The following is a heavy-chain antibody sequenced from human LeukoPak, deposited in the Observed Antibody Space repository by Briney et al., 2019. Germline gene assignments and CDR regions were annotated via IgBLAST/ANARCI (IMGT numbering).Heavy chain of an antibody. V-gene: IGHV1-18*01. CDR1: GYTLITYG. CDR3: ARGTLWFGEFFFDY. CDR2: ISAYNGNT. Sequence: ASVTVSCKASGYTLITYGIRWVPQAPGQGLEWMGWISAYNGNTNYAQKLQGRVTMTTDTSTSTAYMDLRSLRSDDTAVYYCARGTLWFGEFFFDYWGQGTLVTVSS. D-gene: IGHD3-10*01. J-gene: IGHJ4*02.